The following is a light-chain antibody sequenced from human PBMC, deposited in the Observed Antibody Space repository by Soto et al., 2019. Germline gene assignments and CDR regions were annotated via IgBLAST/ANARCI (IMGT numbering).Light chain of an antibody. Sequence: QSVLTQPASVSGSPGQSVTIFCTGTSSDVGGYNYVSWYQQHPGKAPKLMIYEVSKRPSGVPDRFSGSKSGNTASLTVSGLQAEDEADYYCSSYAGSNNPYVFGTGTKVTVL. CDR3: SSYAGSNNPYV. CDR1: SSDVGGYNY. J-gene: IGLJ1*01. V-gene: IGLV2-8*01. CDR2: EVS.